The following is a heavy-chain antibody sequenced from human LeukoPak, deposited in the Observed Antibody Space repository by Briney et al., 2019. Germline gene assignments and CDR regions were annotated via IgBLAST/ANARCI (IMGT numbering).Heavy chain of an antibody. J-gene: IGHJ5*02. D-gene: IGHD6-6*01. V-gene: IGHV4-59*01. CDR3: ARVGYSSSSGWFDP. CDR1: SGSISTYY. Sequence: PSETLSLTCTVSSGSISTYYWSWIRQPPGKGLEWIGYIYYSGSTNYNPSLKSRVTISVDTSKNQFSLKLSSVTAADTAVYYCARVGYSSSSGWFDPWGQGTLVTVSS. CDR2: IYYSGST.